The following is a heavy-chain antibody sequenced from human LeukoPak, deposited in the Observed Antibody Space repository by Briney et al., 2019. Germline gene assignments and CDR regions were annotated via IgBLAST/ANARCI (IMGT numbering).Heavy chain of an antibody. J-gene: IGHJ4*02. D-gene: IGHD3-10*01. V-gene: IGHV4-38-2*02. Sequence: PSETLSPTCTVSGYSISSGYYWGWIRPPPGKGLQWIGSIYNTGSTYYNPSPKSRITISVDTSKNQFSLRVTSVTATDTAVYYCARVPPHYYGTGSPDWGQGTLVTVSA. CDR1: GYSISSGYY. CDR3: ARVPPHYYGTGSPD. CDR2: IYNTGST.